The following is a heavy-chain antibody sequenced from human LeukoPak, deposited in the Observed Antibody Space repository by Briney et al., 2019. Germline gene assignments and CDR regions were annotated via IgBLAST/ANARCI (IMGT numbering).Heavy chain of an antibody. CDR3: ARVRKASYYYYGMDV. CDR1: GFTVSSNY. V-gene: IGHV3-53*04. J-gene: IGHJ6*02. Sequence: GGSLRLSCAASGFTVSSNYMSWVRQAPGKVLEWVSVIYSGGSTYYADSVKGRFTISRHNSKNTLYLQMNSLRAEDTAVYYCARVRKASYYYYGMDVWGQGTTVTVSS. CDR2: IYSGGST.